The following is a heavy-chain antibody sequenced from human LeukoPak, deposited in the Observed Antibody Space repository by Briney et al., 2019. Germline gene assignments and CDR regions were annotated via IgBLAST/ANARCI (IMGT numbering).Heavy chain of an antibody. CDR2: ISGSGGST. CDR3: ARDLLYGYGYASDC. D-gene: IGHD5-18*01. V-gene: IGHV3-23*01. J-gene: IGHJ4*02. Sequence: QTGGSQRLSCAASGFKFSDHYIDWVRQAPGKGLEWVSAISGSGGSTYYADSVKGRFTISRDNSKNTLYLQMNSLRAEDTAVYYCARDLLYGYGYASDCWGQGTLVTVSS. CDR1: GFKFSDHY.